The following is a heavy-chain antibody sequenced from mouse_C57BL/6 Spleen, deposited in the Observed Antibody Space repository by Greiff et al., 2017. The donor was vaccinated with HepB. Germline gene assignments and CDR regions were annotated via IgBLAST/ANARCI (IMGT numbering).Heavy chain of an antibody. CDR1: GYTFTSYW. Sequence: QVQLQQPGAELVRPGSSVKLSCKASGYTFTSYWMDWVKQRPGQGLEWIGNIYPSDSETHYNQKFKDKATLTVDKSSSTAYMQLSSLTSEDSAVYYCSRSITTVPRLSFDYWGQGTTLTVSS. V-gene: IGHV1-61*01. CDR2: IYPSDSET. J-gene: IGHJ2*01. CDR3: SRSITTVPRLSFDY. D-gene: IGHD1-1*01.